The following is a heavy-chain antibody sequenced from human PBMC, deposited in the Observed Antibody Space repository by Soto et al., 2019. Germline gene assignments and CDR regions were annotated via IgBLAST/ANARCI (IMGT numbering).Heavy chain of an antibody. CDR1: GYTFTGYY. D-gene: IGHD5-12*01. J-gene: IGHJ3*02. CDR2: INPNSGGT. Sequence: ASVKVSCKASGYTFTGYYMHWVRQAPGQGLEWMGWINPNSGGTNYAQKFQGWFTMTRDTSISTAYMELSRLRSDDTAVYYCADFRDGYPEDAFDIWGQGTMVTVSS. V-gene: IGHV1-2*04. CDR3: ADFRDGYPEDAFDI.